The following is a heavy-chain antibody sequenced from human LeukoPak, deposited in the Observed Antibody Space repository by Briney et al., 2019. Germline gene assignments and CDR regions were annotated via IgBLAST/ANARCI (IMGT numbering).Heavy chain of an antibody. CDR2: ISGSGGST. Sequence: GGSLRLSCAASGFTFSSYAMSWVRQAPGKGLEWVSAISGSGGSTYYADSVKGRFTISRDNSKNTLYLQMNSLRAEDTAVYYCAKDIVVVPALSHDAFDIWGQGTMVTVSS. CDR1: GFTFSSYA. V-gene: IGHV3-23*01. D-gene: IGHD2-2*01. J-gene: IGHJ3*02. CDR3: AKDIVVVPALSHDAFDI.